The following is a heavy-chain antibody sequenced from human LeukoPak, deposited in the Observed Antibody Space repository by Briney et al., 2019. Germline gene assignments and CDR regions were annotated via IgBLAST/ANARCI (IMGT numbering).Heavy chain of an antibody. CDR1: GASISIRSNTYY. V-gene: IGHV4-39*01. CDR2: IHYSGST. CDR3: ARHPLLPMYYFDY. J-gene: IGHJ4*02. Sequence: SETLSLICTVSGASISIRSNTYYWGWIRQPPEKGLEWIGSIHYSGSTYYNPSLNSRATISVDTSKNQFSLKLSSVTAADTAVYYCARHPLLPMYYFDYWGQGTLVTVSS. D-gene: IGHD3-22*01.